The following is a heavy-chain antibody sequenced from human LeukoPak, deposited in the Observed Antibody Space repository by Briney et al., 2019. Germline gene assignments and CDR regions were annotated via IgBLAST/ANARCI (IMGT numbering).Heavy chain of an antibody. Sequence: QSGGSLRLSCAASGFTFSTSWMNWVRRAPGRGLEWVALIKQHGSEIYYADSVKGRFTISRDDAASSLYLQMHSLRAEDTAVYYCATDRGTYWGQGTLVTVSS. V-gene: IGHV3-7*01. CDR1: GFTFSTSW. D-gene: IGHD3-10*01. J-gene: IGHJ4*02. CDR3: ATDRGTY. CDR2: IKQHGSEI.